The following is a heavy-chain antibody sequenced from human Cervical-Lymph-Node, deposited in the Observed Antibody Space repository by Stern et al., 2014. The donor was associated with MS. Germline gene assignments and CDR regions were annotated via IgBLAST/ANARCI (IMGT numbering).Heavy chain of an antibody. CDR3: ARDMDDYGDFFLNH. CDR1: GASIRSGSHY. Sequence: VQLVQSGPGLVKPSQTLSLTCPVSGASIRSGSHYWSWIRQPAGKGLEWIGHIYSSGTPDYNPPIKSRVTIPLDPSKGQFPLKLTSVTAADTAVYYCARDMDDYGDFFLNHWGQGTRVAVSS. V-gene: IGHV4-61*02. D-gene: IGHD4-17*01. J-gene: IGHJ1*01. CDR2: IYSSGTP.